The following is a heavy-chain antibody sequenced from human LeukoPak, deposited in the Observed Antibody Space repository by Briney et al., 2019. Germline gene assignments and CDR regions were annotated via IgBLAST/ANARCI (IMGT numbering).Heavy chain of an antibody. Sequence: GESLKISCKGSGYSFTSYWTGWVRQMPGKGLEWMGIIYPGDSDTRYSSSFQGQVTISADKSISTAYLQWSSLKASDTAMYYCARGKDYDILTGYNNWFDPWGQGTLVTVSS. CDR1: GYSFTSYW. V-gene: IGHV5-51*01. CDR3: ARGKDYDILTGYNNWFDP. CDR2: IYPGDSDT. J-gene: IGHJ5*02. D-gene: IGHD3-9*01.